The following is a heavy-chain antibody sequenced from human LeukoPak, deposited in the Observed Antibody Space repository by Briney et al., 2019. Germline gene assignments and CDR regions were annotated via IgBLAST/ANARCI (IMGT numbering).Heavy chain of an antibody. CDR3: ARGRCDSGAYCYLDN. D-gene: IGHD3-22*01. CDR2: ISHDGKEI. V-gene: IGHV3-30*04. J-gene: IGHJ4*02. CDR1: GFIFSRHT. Sequence: GGSLRLSCAASGFIFSRHTMHWVRQAPGKGLEWVAVISHDGKEIYYADSVKGRFTVSRDDSKSALYLQMNSLRAEDTALYHCARGRCDSGAYCYLDNWGQGTLVTVSS.